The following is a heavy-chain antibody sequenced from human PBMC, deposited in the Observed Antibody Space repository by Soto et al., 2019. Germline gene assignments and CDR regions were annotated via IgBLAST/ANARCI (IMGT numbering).Heavy chain of an antibody. CDR1: GGSFSGYY. V-gene: IGHV4-34*01. CDR2: INHSGST. CDR3: ARDRSWSPRYYYGMDV. Sequence: PSETLSLTCAVYGGSFSGYYWSWIRQPPGKGLEWIGEINHSGSTNYNPSLKSRVTISVDTSKNQFSLKLSSVTAAETAVYYCARDRSWSPRYYYGMDVWGQGTTVTVSS. J-gene: IGHJ6*02. D-gene: IGHD6-13*01.